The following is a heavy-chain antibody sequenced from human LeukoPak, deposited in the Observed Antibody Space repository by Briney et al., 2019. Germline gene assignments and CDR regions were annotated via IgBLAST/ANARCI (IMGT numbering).Heavy chain of an antibody. V-gene: IGHV3-48*04. J-gene: IGHJ3*02. CDR1: GFTFSSYS. CDR3: ARTKLGIWANAFDI. Sequence: GGSLRLSCAASGFTFSSYSMNWVRQAPGKGLEWVSYISSSSSTIYYADSVKGRFTISRDNAKNSLYLQMNSLRAEDTAVYYCARTKLGIWANAFDIWGQGTMVTVSS. D-gene: IGHD7-27*01. CDR2: ISSSSSTI.